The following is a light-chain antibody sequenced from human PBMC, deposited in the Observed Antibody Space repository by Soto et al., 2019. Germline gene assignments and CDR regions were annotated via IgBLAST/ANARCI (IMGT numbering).Light chain of an antibody. CDR2: EVN. V-gene: IGLV2-8*01. Sequence: QSALTQPPSASASPGQSVAISCTGTTSDIGGYDYVSWYQQHPGKAPKLMIYEVNKRPSGVPDRFSGSKSGNTASLTVSGLQAEDEADYYCSSHGGNSPYVFGTGTKLTVL. J-gene: IGLJ1*01. CDR3: SSHGGNSPYV. CDR1: TSDIGGYDY.